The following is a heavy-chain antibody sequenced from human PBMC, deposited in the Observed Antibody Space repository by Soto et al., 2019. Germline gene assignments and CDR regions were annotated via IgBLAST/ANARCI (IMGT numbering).Heavy chain of an antibody. D-gene: IGHD5-18*01. J-gene: IGHJ6*02. CDR2: ISAYNGNT. CDR1: GYTFTSYG. Sequence: ASAKVSCKASGYTFTSYGISSVRQAPEQGLEWMGWISAYNGNTNYAKKLQGRVTMTIDTSTSIAYMELRSLRSGDMAVYYWADVGHSYGHYGMDVWGQGTTVTVSS. V-gene: IGHV1-18*03. CDR3: ADVGHSYGHYGMDV.